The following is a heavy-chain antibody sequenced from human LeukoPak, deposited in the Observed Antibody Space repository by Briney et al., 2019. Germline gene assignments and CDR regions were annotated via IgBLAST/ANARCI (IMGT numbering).Heavy chain of an antibody. CDR3: ARQKGQLWFYY. CDR2: MNPNSGNT. J-gene: IGHJ4*02. Sequence: GASVTVSFKASGYTFTSYDINWVRQAPGQGLEWMGWMNPNSGNTGYAQKFQGRVTMTRNTSISTAYMELSSLRSEDTAVYYCARQKGQLWFYYWGQGTLVTVSS. CDR1: GYTFTSYD. D-gene: IGHD5-18*01. V-gene: IGHV1-8*01.